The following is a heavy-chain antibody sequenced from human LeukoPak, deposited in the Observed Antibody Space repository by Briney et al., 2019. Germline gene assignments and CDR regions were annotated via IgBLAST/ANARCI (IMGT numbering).Heavy chain of an antibody. Sequence: GGSLRLSCAAAGFTFSDRYMSWIRRAPGKGMEWIAYISPNGDTIHYADSVKGRFTISRDNAKNSLFLQVNSLRAEDTAVYYCVTESGWLFDYWGQGTLVTVSS. CDR3: VTESGWLFDY. CDR2: ISPNGDTI. V-gene: IGHV3-11*04. CDR1: GFTFSDRY. J-gene: IGHJ4*02. D-gene: IGHD5-12*01.